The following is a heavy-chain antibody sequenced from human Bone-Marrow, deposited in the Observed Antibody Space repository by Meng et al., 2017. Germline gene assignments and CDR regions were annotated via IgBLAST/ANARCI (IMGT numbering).Heavy chain of an antibody. J-gene: IGHJ4*01. V-gene: IGHV3-21*01. CDR2: ISTSSSYI. CDR3: SGHVDY. CDR1: GFTFSSYS. Sequence: GESLKISCAASGFTFSSYSMTWVRQAPGKGLEWVSSISTSSSYIYYADSVKGRFTISRDNAKTSLYLQMDSLRAEDTAVYYCSGHVDYWGHGTLVTVSS.